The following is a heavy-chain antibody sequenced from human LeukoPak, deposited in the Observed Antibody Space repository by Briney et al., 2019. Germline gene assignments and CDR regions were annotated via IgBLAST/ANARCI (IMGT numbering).Heavy chain of an antibody. CDR2: ISYDGSNK. Sequence: GSLRLSCAASGFTVSSNYMSWVRQAPGKGLEWVAVISYDGSNKYYADSVKGRFTISRDNSKNTLYLQMNSLRAEDTAVYYCARDPDDIAVAGVPLDYWGQGTLVTVSS. CDR3: ARDPDDIAVAGVPLDY. J-gene: IGHJ4*02. CDR1: GFTVSSNY. V-gene: IGHV3-30-3*01. D-gene: IGHD6-19*01.